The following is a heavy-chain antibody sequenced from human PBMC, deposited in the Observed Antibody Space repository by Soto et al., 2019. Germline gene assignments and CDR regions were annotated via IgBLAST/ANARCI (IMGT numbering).Heavy chain of an antibody. Sequence: SETLSLTCTVSGCSISGYSWSWIRQPPGKGLEWIGYIYNTASINYNSSLKSRVTISFDTSKNHFSLKLGSVTAADTAVYYCARHITIFGAARVGFDIWGQGTMVTVSS. D-gene: IGHD3-3*01. CDR1: GCSISGYS. CDR2: IYNTASI. CDR3: ARHITIFGAARVGFDI. J-gene: IGHJ3*02. V-gene: IGHV4-59*01.